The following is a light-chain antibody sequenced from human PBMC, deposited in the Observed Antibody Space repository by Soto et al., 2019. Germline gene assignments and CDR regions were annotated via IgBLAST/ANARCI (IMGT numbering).Light chain of an antibody. J-gene: IGKJ1*01. CDR1: PRGSSHY. V-gene: IGKV3-20*01. Sequence: NGVKQFPGPLSLSPRERATLPCRARPRGSSHYLAWYQQKPGQAPRLLIYGASSRATGIPDRFSGSGSGTDFTLTISRLEPEDFAVYYCQQYGSSPRTFGQGTKVEIK. CDR3: QQYGSSPRT. CDR2: GAS.